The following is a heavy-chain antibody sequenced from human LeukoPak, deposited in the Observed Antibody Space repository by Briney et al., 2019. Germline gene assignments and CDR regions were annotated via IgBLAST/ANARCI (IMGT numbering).Heavy chain of an antibody. V-gene: IGHV3-48*03. CDR3: ARDLVQLWSKDY. CDR2: ISSSGRNI. Sequence: GGSLRLSCAASGFSLGSYEMNWVRQAPGKGLEWVSYISSSGRNIYYADSVKGRFTISRDNAKNSLYLQMNSLRAEDTAVYYCARDLVQLWSKDYWGQGTLVTVSS. CDR1: GFSLGSYE. D-gene: IGHD5-18*01. J-gene: IGHJ4*02.